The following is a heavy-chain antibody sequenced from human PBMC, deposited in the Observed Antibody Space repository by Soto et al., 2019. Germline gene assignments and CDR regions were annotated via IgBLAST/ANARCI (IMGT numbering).Heavy chain of an antibody. Sequence: ASVKVSCKASGYTFTSYGISWVRQAPGQGLEWMGWISAYNGNTNYAQKLQGRVTMTTDTSTSTAYMELRSLRSDDTAVYYCARDQEPYSSSWYLDYWGQGTLVTVSS. CDR3: ARDQEPYSSSWYLDY. CDR2: ISAYNGNT. CDR1: GYTFTSYG. V-gene: IGHV1-18*01. D-gene: IGHD6-13*01. J-gene: IGHJ4*02.